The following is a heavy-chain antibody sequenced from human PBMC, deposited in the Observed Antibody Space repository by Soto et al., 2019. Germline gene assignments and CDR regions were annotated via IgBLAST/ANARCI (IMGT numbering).Heavy chain of an antibody. J-gene: IGHJ3*02. D-gene: IGHD1-26*01. Sequence: QVQLVQSGAEVKKPGASVKVSCKASGYTFTSYGISWVRQAPGQGLEWMGWISAYNGNTNYAQKLQGRVTMTTDTSTSTAYMELRSLRSADTAVYYCATLGASWELHAAAGPPIWGQGTMVTVSS. V-gene: IGHV1-18*01. CDR2: ISAYNGNT. CDR3: ATLGASWELHAAAGPPI. CDR1: GYTFTSYG.